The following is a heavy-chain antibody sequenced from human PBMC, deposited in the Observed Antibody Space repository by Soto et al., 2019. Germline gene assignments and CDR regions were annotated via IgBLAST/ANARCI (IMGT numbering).Heavy chain of an antibody. CDR1: GYTFTTYF. J-gene: IGHJ4*02. V-gene: IGHV1-46*01. Sequence: QVQLGQSGAEVKKPGASVKVSCKASGYTFTTYFIHWVRQAPGQGLELMGRINPSSGDTKYEQKSQGRLTMTRDTSTSTVYMELSSLKYDATAVYYCARVATDHSGYFEYWGQGTLVTVSS. CDR2: INPSSGDT. CDR3: ARVATDHSGYFEY. D-gene: IGHD3-22*01.